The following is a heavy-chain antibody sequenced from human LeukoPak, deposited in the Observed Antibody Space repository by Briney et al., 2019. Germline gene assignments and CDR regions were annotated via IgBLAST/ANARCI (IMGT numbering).Heavy chain of an antibody. CDR2: INPNSGGT. V-gene: IGHV1-2*02. CDR1: GYTFTGYY. J-gene: IGHJ5*02. D-gene: IGHD2/OR15-2a*01. Sequence: ASVKVSCKASGYTFTGYYMHWVRQAPGQGLEWMGWINPNSGGTNYAQKLQGRVTMTRDTSISTAYMELSRLRSDDTAVYYCARGTSIINWFDPWGQGTLVTVSS. CDR3: ARGTSIINWFDP.